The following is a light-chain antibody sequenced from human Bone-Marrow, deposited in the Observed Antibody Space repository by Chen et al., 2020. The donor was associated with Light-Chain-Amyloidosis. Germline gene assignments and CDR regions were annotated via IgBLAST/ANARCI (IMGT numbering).Light chain of an antibody. CDR2: RDT. Sequence: SYELPQPPSVSVSPGQTARITCSGDDLPTKYAYWYQQKPGQAPVLVIHRDTERPSGTSERFSGSSSGTTATLTISGVQAEDEADYHCQSADSSGTYEVIFGGGTKLTV. CDR3: QSADSSGTYEVI. J-gene: IGLJ2*01. V-gene: IGLV3-25*03. CDR1: DLPTKY.